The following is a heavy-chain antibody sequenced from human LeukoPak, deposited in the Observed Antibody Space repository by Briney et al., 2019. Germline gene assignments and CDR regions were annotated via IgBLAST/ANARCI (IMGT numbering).Heavy chain of an antibody. Sequence: SSETLSLTCSVSGGSISSFYWSWIRQPAGKGLEWIGRIYSSGSTNYNPSLKSRVTMSLGTSKNQFSLKLSSVTAADTAVYYCARGPRDWSSGYMGVWGKGTTVTVSS. V-gene: IGHV4-4*07. J-gene: IGHJ6*03. CDR2: IYSSGST. D-gene: IGHD3-22*01. CDR3: ARGPRDWSSGYMGV. CDR1: GGSISSFY.